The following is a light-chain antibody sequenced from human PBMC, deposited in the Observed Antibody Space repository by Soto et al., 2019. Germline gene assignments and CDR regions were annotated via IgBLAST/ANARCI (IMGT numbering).Light chain of an antibody. CDR2: EVS. Sequence: QSALTQPASVSGSPGQSITISCTGTNTDVGGHHYISWSQQHPGKAPKLLISEVSNRPSGVSNRFSGSKSGNTASLTISGLQADDEADYYCSSYTASSTLLFGTGTKLTVL. V-gene: IGLV2-14*03. CDR3: SSYTASSTLL. CDR1: NTDVGGHHY. J-gene: IGLJ1*01.